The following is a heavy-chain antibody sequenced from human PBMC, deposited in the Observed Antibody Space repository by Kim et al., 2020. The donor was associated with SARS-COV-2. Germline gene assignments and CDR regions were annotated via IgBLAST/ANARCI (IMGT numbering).Heavy chain of an antibody. CDR3: TTGYSGYDFDY. Sequence: TADAASVKGRFTISRDDSKNTAYLQMNSLKTEDTAVYYCTTGYSGYDFDYWGQGTLVTVSS. D-gene: IGHD5-12*01. V-gene: IGHV3-73*01. J-gene: IGHJ4*02. CDR2: T.